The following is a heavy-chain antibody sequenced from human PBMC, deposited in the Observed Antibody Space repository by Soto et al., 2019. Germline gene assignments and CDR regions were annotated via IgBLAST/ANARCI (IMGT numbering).Heavy chain of an antibody. V-gene: IGHV3-74*01. CDR3: ARGPPPGSSGWYPPDS. CDR1: GFTFSSYW. CDR2: INSDGSST. D-gene: IGHD6-19*01. J-gene: IGHJ4*02. Sequence: EVQLVESGGGLVQPGGSLRLSCAASGFTFSSYWMHWVRQAPGKGLVWVSRINSDGSSTSYADSVKGRFTISRDNAKNKLYLQMDRLGAEDTAVYYCARGPPPGSSGWYPPDSWGQGTLVTVSS.